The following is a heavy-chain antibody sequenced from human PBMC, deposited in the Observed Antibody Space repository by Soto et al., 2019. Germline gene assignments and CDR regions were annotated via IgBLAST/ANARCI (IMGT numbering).Heavy chain of an antibody. CDR1: GFTFSSYA. V-gene: IGHV3-23*01. Sequence: GGSLRLSCAASGFTFSSYAMSWVRQAPGKGLEWVSAISGSGGSTYYADSVKGRFTISRDNFKNTLYLQMVSLRAEDTAVYYCAKDGYYDRSGYYYCNGFDYWGQGTLVTVSS. J-gene: IGHJ4*02. CDR2: ISGSGGST. CDR3: AKDGYYDRSGYYYCNGFDY. D-gene: IGHD3-22*01.